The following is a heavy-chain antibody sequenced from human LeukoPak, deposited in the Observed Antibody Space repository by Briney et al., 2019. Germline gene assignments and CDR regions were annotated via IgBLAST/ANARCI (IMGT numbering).Heavy chain of an antibody. V-gene: IGHV4-39*07. CDR3: ARTVDTAMDYYFDY. J-gene: IGHJ4*02. D-gene: IGHD5-18*01. CDR1: GGSISSSSYY. Sequence: SETLSLTCTVSGGSISSSSYYWGWIRQPPGKGLEWIGEINHSGSTNYNPSLKSRVTISVDTSKNQFSLKLSSVTAADTAVYYCARTVDTAMDYYFDYWGQGTLVTVSS. CDR2: INHSGST.